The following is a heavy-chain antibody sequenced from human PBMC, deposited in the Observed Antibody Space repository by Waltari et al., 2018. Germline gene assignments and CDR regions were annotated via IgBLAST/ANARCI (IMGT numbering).Heavy chain of an antibody. D-gene: IGHD3-22*01. CDR1: GFTFSSYA. V-gene: IGHV3-23*01. CDR2: ISGSGGST. CDR3: AKLIVGGRFGAKNAEYFQH. J-gene: IGHJ1*01. Sequence: EVQLLESGGGLVQPGGSLRLSCAASGFTFSSYAMSWVRQAPGKGLEWVSAISGSGGSTYYADSVKGRFTISRDNSKNTLYLQMNSLRAEDTAVYYCAKLIVGGRFGAKNAEYFQHWGQGTLVTVSS.